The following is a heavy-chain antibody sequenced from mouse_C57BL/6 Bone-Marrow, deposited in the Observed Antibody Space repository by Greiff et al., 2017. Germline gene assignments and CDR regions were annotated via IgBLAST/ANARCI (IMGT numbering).Heavy chain of an antibody. V-gene: IGHV5-9-1*02. D-gene: IGHD2-5*01. J-gene: IGHJ4*01. CDR2: ISSGGDYI. CDR3: TRDYSNYEREMDD. Sequence: EVKLVESGEGLVKPGGSLKLSCAASGFTFSSYAMSWVRQTPEKRLEWVAYISSGGDYIYYADTVKGRFTISRDNARNTLYLQMSSLKSEDTAMYYCTRDYSNYEREMDDWGQGTSVTVSS. CDR1: GFTFSSYA.